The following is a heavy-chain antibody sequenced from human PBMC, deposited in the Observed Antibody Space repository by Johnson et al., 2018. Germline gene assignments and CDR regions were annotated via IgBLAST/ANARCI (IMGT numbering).Heavy chain of an antibody. CDR3: AKVQQPDYYYGMDV. D-gene: IGHD6-13*01. Sequence: VQLVQSGGGLVQPGRSXRLSCAASGFTFDDYAMHWVRQAPGTCLEWVAGISWHSGSIGYAGSVKGRLPISRDNAKNSLYLQMNSLRAADTAWYYCAKVQQPDYYYGMDVWGQGTTVTVSS. V-gene: IGHV3-9*01. J-gene: IGHJ6*02. CDR2: ISWHSGSI. CDR1: GFTFDDYA.